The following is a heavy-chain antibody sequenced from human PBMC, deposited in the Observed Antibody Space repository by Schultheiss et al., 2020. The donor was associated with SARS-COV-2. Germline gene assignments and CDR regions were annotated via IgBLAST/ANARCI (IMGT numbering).Heavy chain of an antibody. D-gene: IGHD2-15*01. J-gene: IGHJ5*02. Sequence: SETLSLICTVSRGSISSGSYYWTWIRQPAGKGLEWIGRIDTSGSTNYNPSLESRVTMSIDTSNNQFSLKLTSVTAADTAVYYCAREGAHCDIATCYRWLDPWGQGTLVTVSS. CDR3: AREGAHCDIATCYRWLDP. CDR1: RGSISSGSYY. CDR2: IDTSGST. V-gene: IGHV4-61*02.